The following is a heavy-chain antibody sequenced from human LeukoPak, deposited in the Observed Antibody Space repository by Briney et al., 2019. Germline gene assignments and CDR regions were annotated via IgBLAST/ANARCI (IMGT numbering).Heavy chain of an antibody. V-gene: IGHV3-74*01. CDR3: ARDPFYGDADLDS. CDR2: IKSDGTIT. D-gene: IGHD4-17*01. Sequence: GGSLRLSCAASGFTFSNYWMHWVRQAPGKGLGWVSRIKSDGTITSYADSVKGRFTPSRDNAKNTLYLQMNSLRAEDTAVYYCARDPFYGDADLDSWGQGTLVTVSS. J-gene: IGHJ4*02. CDR1: GFTFSNYW.